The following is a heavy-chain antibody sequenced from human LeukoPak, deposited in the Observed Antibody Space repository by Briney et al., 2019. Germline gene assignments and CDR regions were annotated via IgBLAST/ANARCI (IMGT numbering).Heavy chain of an antibody. J-gene: IGHJ4*02. Sequence: QPGGSLRLSCAASGFTFSSYAMSWVRQAPGKGLEWVASIKQDGSEISYVDSVKGRFTISRDNAKNSLYLQMNSLRAEDTAVYYCARGRALNDYWGQGTLVTVSS. CDR2: IKQDGSEI. CDR1: GFTFSSYA. V-gene: IGHV3-7*01. CDR3: ARGRALNDY.